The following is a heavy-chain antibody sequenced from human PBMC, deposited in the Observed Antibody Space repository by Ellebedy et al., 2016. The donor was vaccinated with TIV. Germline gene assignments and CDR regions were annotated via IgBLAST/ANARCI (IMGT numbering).Heavy chain of an antibody. CDR3: ALASLDY. D-gene: IGHD1-1*01. J-gene: IGHJ4*02. CDR1: GYSFVLYY. Sequence: AASVMVSCKASGYSFVLYYIQCVRQSPGHGLEWVGIIDSSDGSTSYTQRFQGRITLTRDTSTTTVYMSLSSLRFDDTAMYYCALASLDYWGQGTQVTVSS. V-gene: IGHV1-46*01. CDR2: IDSSDGST.